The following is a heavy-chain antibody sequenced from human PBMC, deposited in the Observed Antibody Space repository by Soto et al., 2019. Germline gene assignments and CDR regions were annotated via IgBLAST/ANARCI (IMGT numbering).Heavy chain of an antibody. D-gene: IGHD3-10*01. Sequence: ASVKVSCKASGYTFTSYAMHWVRQAPGQRLEWMGWINAGNGNTKYSQKFQGRVTITRDTSASTAYMELSSLRSEDTAVYYCARRHRSGYYYYYGMDVWGQGTTVTVSS. J-gene: IGHJ6*02. CDR1: GYTFTSYA. CDR2: INAGNGNT. V-gene: IGHV1-3*01. CDR3: ARRHRSGYYYYYGMDV.